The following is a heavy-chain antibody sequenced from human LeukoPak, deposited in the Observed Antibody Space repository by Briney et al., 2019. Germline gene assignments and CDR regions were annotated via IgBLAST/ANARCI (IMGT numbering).Heavy chain of an antibody. D-gene: IGHD4-11*01. V-gene: IGHV5-51*01. Sequence: GESLKFSCKGSGYSFTSYWIDWVRQMPGKGLEWMGIIYPGDSDTRYSPSFQGQVTISADKSISTAYLQWSSLKASDTAMYYCARHRIDYSNSLLGYYYYMDVWGKGTTVTVSS. CDR1: GYSFTSYW. J-gene: IGHJ6*03. CDR2: IYPGDSDT. CDR3: ARHRIDYSNSLLGYYYYMDV.